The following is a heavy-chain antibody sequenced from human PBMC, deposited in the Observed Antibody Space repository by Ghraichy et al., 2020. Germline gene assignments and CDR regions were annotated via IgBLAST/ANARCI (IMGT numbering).Heavy chain of an antibody. CDR2: INGGNGET. CDR1: GYNLTRYA. J-gene: IGHJ5*02. D-gene: IGHD3-9*01. V-gene: IGHV1-3*01. Sequence: ASEKVSCEASGYNLTRYAMHWVRQAPGQRLEWMGRINGGNGETKYSQKFQGRVFITRDTSASIVYMELTSLRSEDTSVYYCARDRRQYDTLTGYSYWFDPWGQGTLVTVSS. CDR3: ARDRRQYDTLTGYSYWFDP.